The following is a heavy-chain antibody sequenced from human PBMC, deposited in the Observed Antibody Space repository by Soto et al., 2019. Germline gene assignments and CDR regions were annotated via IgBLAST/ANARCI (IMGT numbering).Heavy chain of an antibody. V-gene: IGHV4-59*01. CDR3: ATIHDYGDYYFDY. CDR2: IYYSGST. Sequence: SETLCLTCPVSGGPMSSFYLTWIRQPPGKGLEWIGYIYYSGSTNYNPSLKRRVTMSVDTSKNHFSLKLSSVTAADTAVYYCATIHDYGDYYFDYWGQGTLVTVSS. D-gene: IGHD4-17*01. J-gene: IGHJ4*02. CDR1: GGPMSSFY.